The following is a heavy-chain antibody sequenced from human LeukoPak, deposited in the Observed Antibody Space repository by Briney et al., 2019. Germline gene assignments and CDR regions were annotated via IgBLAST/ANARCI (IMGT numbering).Heavy chain of an antibody. V-gene: IGHV1-24*01. J-gene: IGHJ4*02. CDR1: GYSLSELS. D-gene: IGHD1-1*01. Sequence: VASVKVSCKVSGYSLSELSIHWVRQAPGKGLEWMGGFDPEDDEAIYAQSLQGRVTMTEDTSTDTAYMELSGLTSDDAAVYYCATDVTGTAPYDFWGQGTLVTVS. CDR2: FDPEDDEA. CDR3: ATDVTGTAPYDF.